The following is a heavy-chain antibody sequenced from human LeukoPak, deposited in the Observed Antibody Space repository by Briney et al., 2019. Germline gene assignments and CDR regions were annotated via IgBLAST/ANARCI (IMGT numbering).Heavy chain of an antibody. D-gene: IGHD3-22*01. CDR1: GFTFSDYY. Sequence: KPGGSLRLSWPASGFTFSDYYMSWIRQAPGKGLEWVSYISSSGSTIYYADSVKGRFTISRDNAKNSLYLQMNSLRAEDTAVYYCARVQPHYYDSSGYPPDYWGQGTLVTVSS. V-gene: IGHV3-11*01. J-gene: IGHJ4*02. CDR2: ISSSGSTI. CDR3: ARVQPHYYDSSGYPPDY.